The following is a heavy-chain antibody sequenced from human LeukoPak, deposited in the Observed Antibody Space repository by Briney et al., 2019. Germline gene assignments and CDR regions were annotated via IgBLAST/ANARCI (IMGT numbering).Heavy chain of an antibody. J-gene: IGHJ4*02. D-gene: IGHD3-3*01. CDR3: ARVSLFFGVVPFDY. Sequence: GASVKVSCKASGYTFTGYYMHWVRQAPGQGLEWMGWINPNSGGTNYAQKFQGRVTMTRDTSISTAYMELNRLRSDDTAVYYCARVSLFFGVVPFDYWGQGTLVTVSS. V-gene: IGHV1-2*02. CDR2: INPNSGGT. CDR1: GYTFTGYY.